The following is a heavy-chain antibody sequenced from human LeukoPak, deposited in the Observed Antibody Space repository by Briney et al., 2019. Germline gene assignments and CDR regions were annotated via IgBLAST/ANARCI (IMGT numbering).Heavy chain of an antibody. CDR3: AKDVGKWESLHFFDY. Sequence: GGSLRLSCLTSGFTLSTNAMSWVRQAPGKGLEWISGISGSGASTYYADSVKGRFTISRDDSRNTLYLQMNSLRGDDTAVYYCAKDVGKWESLHFFDYWGQGTLVTVSS. CDR1: GFTLSTNA. CDR2: ISGSGAST. J-gene: IGHJ4*02. D-gene: IGHD1-26*01. V-gene: IGHV3-23*01.